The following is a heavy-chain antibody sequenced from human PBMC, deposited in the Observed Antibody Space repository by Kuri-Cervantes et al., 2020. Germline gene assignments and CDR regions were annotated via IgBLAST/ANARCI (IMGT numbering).Heavy chain of an antibody. CDR1: GFSFTNAW. CDR2: INSDGSST. D-gene: IGHD4-11*01. CDR3: AKDTGSTVTLPELFDY. Sequence: GESLKISCAASGFSFTNAWMSWVRQAPGKGLVWVSRINSDGSSTSYADSVKGRFTISRDNAKNSLYLQMNSLRAEDTALYYCAKDTGSTVTLPELFDYWGQGTLVTVSS. J-gene: IGHJ4*02. V-gene: IGHV3-74*01.